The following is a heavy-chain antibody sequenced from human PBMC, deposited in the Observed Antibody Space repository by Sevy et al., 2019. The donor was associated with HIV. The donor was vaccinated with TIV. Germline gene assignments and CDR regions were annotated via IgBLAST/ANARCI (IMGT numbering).Heavy chain of an antibody. D-gene: IGHD3-3*01. CDR3: ALGTIFEPNYFDP. V-gene: IGHV1-2*02. CDR1: GNTFTAYY. J-gene: IGHJ5*02. CDR2: INPNSGAT. Sequence: ASVKVTCRASGNTFTAYYVHWVRQAPGQGLEWMGWINPNSGATKYAQKFRGRGTMNMETSFSAVYMDLSRLTSADTAVYYCALGTIFEPNYFDPWGQGTLVTVSS.